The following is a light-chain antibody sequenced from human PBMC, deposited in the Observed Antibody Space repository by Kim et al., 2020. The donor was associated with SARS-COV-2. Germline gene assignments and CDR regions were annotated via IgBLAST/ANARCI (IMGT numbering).Light chain of an antibody. V-gene: IGKV1-33*01. Sequence: ATVGDRVTITCQASKDISNYLNWYQQKPGKAPKLLIYDASNLETGVPSRFSGSGSGTDFTFTISSLQPEDIATYYCQQYGNLPITFGQGTRLEIK. CDR1: KDISNY. J-gene: IGKJ5*01. CDR2: DAS. CDR3: QQYGNLPIT.